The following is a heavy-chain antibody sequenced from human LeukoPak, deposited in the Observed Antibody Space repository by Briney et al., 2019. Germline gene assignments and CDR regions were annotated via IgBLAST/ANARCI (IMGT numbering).Heavy chain of an antibody. Sequence: KSGGSLRLSCAASGFTFSNYTMNWVRQAPGKGLEWVSSISSSSRYTYYADSVKGRFTISRDNSKNTLYLQMNSLRAEDTAVYYCARDGGLYCSGGSCYNEDSNWFDPWGQGTLVTVSS. V-gene: IGHV3-21*01. CDR3: ARDGGLYCSGGSCYNEDSNWFDP. CDR2: ISSSSRYT. D-gene: IGHD2-15*01. J-gene: IGHJ5*02. CDR1: GFTFSNYT.